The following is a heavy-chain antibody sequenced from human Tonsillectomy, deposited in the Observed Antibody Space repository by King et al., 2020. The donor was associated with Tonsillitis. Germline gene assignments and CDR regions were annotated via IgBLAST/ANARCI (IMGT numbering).Heavy chain of an antibody. CDR3: ARDQYRSGWYSYYFDY. CDR2: IWYDGSNK. CDR1: GFTFSSYG. V-gene: IGHV3-33*08. Sequence: VQLVESGGGVVQPGRSLRLSCAASGFTFSSYGMHWVRQAPGKGLEWVAVIWYDGSNKYYADSVKGRFTMSRDNSKNTLYLQMNSLRAEDTAVYYCARDQYRSGWYSYYFDYWGQGTLVTVSS. J-gene: IGHJ4*02. D-gene: IGHD6-19*01.